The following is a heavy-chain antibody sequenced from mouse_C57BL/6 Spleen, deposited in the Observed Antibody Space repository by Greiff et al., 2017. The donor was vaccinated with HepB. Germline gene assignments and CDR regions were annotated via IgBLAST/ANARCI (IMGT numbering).Heavy chain of an antibody. D-gene: IGHD2-5*01. Sequence: VQLKESGPELVKPGASVKISCTASGYSFTDYNMNWVKQSNGKSLEWIGVINPNYGTTSYNQKFKGKATLTVDQSYSTDYMQLNSLTSEDSAVYYCASAGAYCSNPTDYWGQGTSVTVSS. CDR2: INPNYGTT. CDR1: GYSFTDYN. CDR3: ASAGAYCSNPTDY. J-gene: IGHJ4*01. V-gene: IGHV1-39*01.